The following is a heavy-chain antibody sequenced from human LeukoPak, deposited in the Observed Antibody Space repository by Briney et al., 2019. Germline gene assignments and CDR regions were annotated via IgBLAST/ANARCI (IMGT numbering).Heavy chain of an antibody. CDR3: AKSGSYFCYYIDY. CDR2: ITGSGGTA. J-gene: IGHJ4*02. CDR1: GFTFSNYA. Sequence: PGGSLRLSCAASGFTFSNYAMSWVRQAPGKGVEWISAITGSGGTAYYADSVKGRFTISRDKSKNTLYLQMNSLRAEDTAVYYCAKSGSYFCYYIDYWGQGTLVTVSS. D-gene: IGHD1-26*01. V-gene: IGHV3-23*01.